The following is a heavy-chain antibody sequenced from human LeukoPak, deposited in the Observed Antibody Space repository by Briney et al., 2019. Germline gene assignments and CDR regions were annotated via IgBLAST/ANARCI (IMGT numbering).Heavy chain of an antibody. CDR1: GGSISSSSYY. CDR2: INHSVST. J-gene: IGHJ4*02. D-gene: IGHD3-22*01. CDR3: ARAPVYYYDSSGYFDY. Sequence: PSETLSLTCTVSGGSISSSSYYWGWIRQPPGKGLEWIGEINHSVSTNYNPSLKSRVTISVGTSKSQFSLKLSSVTAADTAVYYCARAPVYYYDSSGYFDYWGQGTLVTVSS. V-gene: IGHV4-39*07.